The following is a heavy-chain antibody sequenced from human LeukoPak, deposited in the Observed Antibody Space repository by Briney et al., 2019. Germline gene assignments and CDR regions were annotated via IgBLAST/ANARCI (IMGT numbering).Heavy chain of an antibody. CDR3: ARDQGTVTTIRGVDI. CDR1: GXTFSSYV. CDR2: IWYDGSNK. J-gene: IGHJ3*02. V-gene: IGHV3-33*08. D-gene: IGHD4-17*01. Sequence: PGGSLRLSCAASGXTFSSYVMSWVRQAPGKGLEWVAIIWYDGSNKYYADSVKGRFTISRDNSKNTLYLQMNGLRAEDTAVYYCARDQGTVTTIRGVDIWGQGTMVTVSS.